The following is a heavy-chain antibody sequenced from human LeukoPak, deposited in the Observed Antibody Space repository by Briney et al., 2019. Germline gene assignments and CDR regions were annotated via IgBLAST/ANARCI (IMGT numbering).Heavy chain of an antibody. D-gene: IGHD2-15*01. CDR2: IYYSGST. CDR3: ARQAATASPHFDY. V-gene: IGHV4-59*08. J-gene: IGHJ4*02. Sequence: SETLSLTCTVSGGSISSYYWSWIRQPPGKGREWIGYIYYSGSTNYNPSLKSRVTISVDTSKNQYSLKLSSVTAADTAVYYCARQAATASPHFDYWGQGTLVTVSS. CDR1: GGSISSYY.